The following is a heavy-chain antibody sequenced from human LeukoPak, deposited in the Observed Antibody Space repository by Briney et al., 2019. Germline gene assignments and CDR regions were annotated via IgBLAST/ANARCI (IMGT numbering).Heavy chain of an antibody. J-gene: IGHJ4*02. CDR2: ISGSGGST. D-gene: IGHD4-17*01. CDR3: AKSNTVTSPGDY. CDR1: GFTFSIYA. V-gene: IGHV3-23*01. Sequence: GGSLRLSCAASGFTFSIYAMSWARQAPGKGLEWVSAISGSGGSTYYADSVKGRFTISRDNSKNTLYLQMNSLRAEDTAVYYCAKSNTVTSPGDYWGQGTLVTVSS.